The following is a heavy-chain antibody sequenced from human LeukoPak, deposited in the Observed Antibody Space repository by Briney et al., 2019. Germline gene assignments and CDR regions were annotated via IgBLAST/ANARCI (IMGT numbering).Heavy chain of an antibody. V-gene: IGHV3-30*18. J-gene: IGHJ3*01. CDR2: ITDDGSDK. CDR3: AKESNAFDV. Sequence: GRSLRLSCAASGFTLSTFHMHWVRQAPGKGLEWVALITDDGSDKYYADSVKGRFTVSSDNSKSTLFLQMNSLRAEDTAVYYCAKESNAFDVWGQGTMVTVFS. CDR1: GFTLSTFH.